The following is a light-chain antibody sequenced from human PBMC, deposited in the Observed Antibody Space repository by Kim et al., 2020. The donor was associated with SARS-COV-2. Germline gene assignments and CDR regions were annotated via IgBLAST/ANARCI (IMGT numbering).Light chain of an antibody. Sequence: ELTQPPSASGTPGQRVTISCSGSSSNIGSNYVYWYQQLPGTAPKLLIYRNNQRPSGVPDRFSGSKSGTSASLAISGLRSEDEADYYCAAWDGSLSGYVFGTGTKVTVL. CDR2: RNN. V-gene: IGLV1-47*01. CDR3: AAWDGSLSGYV. CDR1: SSNIGSNY. J-gene: IGLJ1*01.